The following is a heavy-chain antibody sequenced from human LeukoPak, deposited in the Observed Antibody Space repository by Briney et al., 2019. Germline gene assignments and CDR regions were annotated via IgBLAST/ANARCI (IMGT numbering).Heavy chain of an antibody. Sequence: PSETLSLTCTVSGGSISSYYWSWIRQPPGKGLEWIGYIYYSGSTNYNPSLKSRVTISVDTSKNQFSLKLSSVTAADTAVYYCARDRSSSWPGAFDIWGQGTMVTVSS. CDR1: GGSISSYY. D-gene: IGHD6-13*01. CDR2: IYYSGST. J-gene: IGHJ3*02. V-gene: IGHV4-59*01. CDR3: ARDRSSSWPGAFDI.